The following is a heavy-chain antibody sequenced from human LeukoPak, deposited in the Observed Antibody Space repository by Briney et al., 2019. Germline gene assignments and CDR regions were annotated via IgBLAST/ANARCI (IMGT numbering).Heavy chain of an antibody. Sequence: SETLSLTCAVYGDSFSGYYWTWIRQPPGKGLEWIGEINHSGSTYYNPSLKSRVTISVDTSKNQFSLKLSSVTAADTAVYYCAMRALYSYTYYFDYWGQGTLVTVSS. CDR2: INHSGST. V-gene: IGHV4-34*09. J-gene: IGHJ4*02. CDR1: GDSFSGYY. D-gene: IGHD5-18*01. CDR3: AMRALYSYTYYFDY.